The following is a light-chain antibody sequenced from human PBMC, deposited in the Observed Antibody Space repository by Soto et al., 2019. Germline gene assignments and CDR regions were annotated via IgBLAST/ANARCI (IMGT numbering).Light chain of an antibody. CDR3: SSYTSSSTPCV. CDR2: EVT. V-gene: IGLV2-14*01. CDR1: SSDIGGFNY. Sequence: SALTQPASVSGSPGQSITISCTGTSSDIGGFNYVSWYRQHPGKAPKLMIYEVTNRPSGVSNRFSGSKSGNTASLTISGLQAEDEADYYCSSYTSSSTPCVFGTGTKVTVL. J-gene: IGLJ1*01.